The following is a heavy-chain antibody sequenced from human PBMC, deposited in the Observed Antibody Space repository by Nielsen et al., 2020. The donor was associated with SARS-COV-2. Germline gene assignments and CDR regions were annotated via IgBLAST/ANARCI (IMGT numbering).Heavy chain of an antibody. D-gene: IGHD5-18*01. CDR3: ARDDDQGYSYGYYYYYYGMDV. V-gene: IGHV3-21*01. J-gene: IGHJ6*02. Sequence: GESLKISCAASGFGFRTFAMIWVRQSPGKGLQWVSSISTGGGSTYYTDSLKGRFVISRDNSKNSLYLQMSSLRAEDTAVYYCARDDDQGYSYGYYYYYYGMDVWGQGTTVTVSS. CDR2: ISTGGGST. CDR1: GFGFRTFA.